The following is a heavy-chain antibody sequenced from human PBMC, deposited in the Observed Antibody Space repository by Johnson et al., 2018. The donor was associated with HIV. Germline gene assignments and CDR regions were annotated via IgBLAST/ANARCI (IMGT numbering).Heavy chain of an antibody. CDR1: GFTFSSYD. CDR2: IGTAGDT. J-gene: IGHJ3*02. CDR3: ARGGRGHDAFYI. V-gene: IGHV3-13*01. Sequence: VQLVESGGGLVQPGGSLRLSCAASGFTFSSYDMHWVRQATGKGLEWVSAIGTAGDTYYPGSVKGRFTISRENAKNSLYLQMNSLRAGDTAVYYCARGGRGHDAFYIWGQGTMVTVSS.